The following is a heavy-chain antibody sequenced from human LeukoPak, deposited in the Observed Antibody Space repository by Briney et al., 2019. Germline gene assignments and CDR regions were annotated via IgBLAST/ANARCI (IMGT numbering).Heavy chain of an antibody. CDR3: ARRTGVEWFDP. CDR2: IDPSDSYT. CDR1: GYSFTSYW. V-gene: IGHV5-10-1*01. D-gene: IGHD7-27*01. Sequence: GESLKTSCKGSGYSFTSYWISWVRQMPGKGLEWMGRIDPSDSYTKYSPSFQGHVTISADKSINTAYLQWSSLKASDTAMYYCARRTGVEWFDPWGQGTLVTVSS. J-gene: IGHJ5*02.